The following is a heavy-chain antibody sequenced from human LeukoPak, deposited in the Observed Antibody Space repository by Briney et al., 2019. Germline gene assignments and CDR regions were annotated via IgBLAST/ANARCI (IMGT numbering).Heavy chain of an antibody. CDR1: SGSISSNY. Sequence: SETLSLTCTVSSGSISSNYWSWIRQPQGKGLEWIGYIFYSGSTNYNPSLRRRATIPVETSKNQFSLKLSSETAADTAVYYCARQYYYDSPFDYWGQGTMVTVSS. V-gene: IGHV4-59*01. D-gene: IGHD3-22*01. CDR2: IFYSGST. CDR3: ARQYYYDSPFDY. J-gene: IGHJ4*02.